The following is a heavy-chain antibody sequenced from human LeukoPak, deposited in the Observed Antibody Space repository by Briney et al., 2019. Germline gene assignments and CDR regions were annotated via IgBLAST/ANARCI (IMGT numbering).Heavy chain of an antibody. V-gene: IGHV7-4-1*02. CDR3: ARRRGDFWSGYYPEYYYMDV. J-gene: IGHJ6*03. CDR2: INTNTGNP. D-gene: IGHD3-3*01. CDR1: RYTFTSYA. Sequence: ASVKVSCKASRYTFTSYAMNWVRQAPGQGLEWMGWINTNTGNPTYAQGFTRRFVFSLDTSVSTAYLQISSLKAEDTAVYYCARRRGDFWSGYYPEYYYMDVWGKGTTVTVSS.